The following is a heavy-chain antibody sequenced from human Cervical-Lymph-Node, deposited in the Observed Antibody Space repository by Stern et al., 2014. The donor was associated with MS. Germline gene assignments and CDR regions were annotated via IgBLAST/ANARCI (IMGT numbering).Heavy chain of an antibody. CDR1: GYKFSIYW. J-gene: IGHJ4*02. V-gene: IGHV5-51*01. CDR3: ARQATAWASDV. D-gene: IGHD2-21*02. Sequence: EVQLEESGAELIRPGESLKISCKGPGYKFSIYWIAWVRQMPGKGLEWMGIIDPDVSKPRYSPSCQGQVTMSADKSTGTAYLQWSSLNASDTAMYFCARQATAWASDVWGQGTLVTVSS. CDR2: IDPDVSKP.